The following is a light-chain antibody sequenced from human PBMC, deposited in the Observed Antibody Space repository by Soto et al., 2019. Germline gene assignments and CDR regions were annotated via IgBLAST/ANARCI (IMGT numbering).Light chain of an antibody. Sequence: EIGMTQSPATLSVSPGERATFSCRASQSLGSDLAWYQQKPGQAPRLLIFGASARPTGIPARISGSGSGTEFTLTISSLRSEDFAVYFCQQYYNWPRTFGQGTKVDIK. V-gene: IGKV3-15*01. CDR3: QQYYNWPRT. CDR2: GAS. J-gene: IGKJ1*01. CDR1: QSLGSD.